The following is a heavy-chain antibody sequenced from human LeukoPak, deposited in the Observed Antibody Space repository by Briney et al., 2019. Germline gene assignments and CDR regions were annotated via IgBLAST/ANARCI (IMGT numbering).Heavy chain of an antibody. CDR2: IWYDGSNK. J-gene: IGHJ5*02. D-gene: IGHD6-13*01. CDR1: GFTFSDYY. CDR3: ARDYAHSSSWYYNWFDP. V-gene: IGHV3-33*08. Sequence: PGGSLRLSCAASGFTFSDYYMSWIRQAPGKGLEWVAVIWYDGSNKYYADSVKGRFTISRDNSKNTLYLQMNSLRAEDTAVYYCARDYAHSSSWYYNWFDPWGQGTLVTVSS.